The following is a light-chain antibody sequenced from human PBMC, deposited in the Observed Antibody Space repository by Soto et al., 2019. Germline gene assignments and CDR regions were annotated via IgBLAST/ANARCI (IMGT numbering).Light chain of an antibody. CDR2: AAS. CDR1: QTTNTW. J-gene: IGKJ2*01. Sequence: DIQMTQFPSTLSASVGDRVTITCRASQTTNTWLAWYQQKPGPAPKLLIYAASSLEGGVPSRFSASGSGTEFTLTISSLQPDDLATYYCQQYISYPYTFGQGTKVEIK. CDR3: QQYISYPYT. V-gene: IGKV1-5*01.